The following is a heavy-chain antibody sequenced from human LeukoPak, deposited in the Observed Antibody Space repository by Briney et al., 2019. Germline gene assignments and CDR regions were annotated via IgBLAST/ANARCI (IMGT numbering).Heavy chain of an antibody. V-gene: IGHV4-38-2*01. CDR3: ARTRFCGGGCSKPYYYHHHMDV. D-gene: IGHD2-21*01. CDR2: IYRSGRT. Sequence: SDTLSLTCAVSGYSISSGYYWGWIRQPPGKGLEWIGSIYRSGRTHYNPSLKSRVTIPVDTSKNQFSPKLSSVTAADAAVYSCARTRFCGGGCSKPYYYHHHMDVWGKGNT. J-gene: IGHJ6*03. CDR1: GYSISSGYY.